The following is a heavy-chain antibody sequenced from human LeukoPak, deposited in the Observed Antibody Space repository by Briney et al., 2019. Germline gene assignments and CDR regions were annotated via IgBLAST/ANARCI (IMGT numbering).Heavy chain of an antibody. V-gene: IGHV1-69*13. Sequence: ASVKVSCKASGGTFSSYAISWVRQAPGQGLEWMGGIIPIFGTANYAQKFQGRVTITADESTSTAYMELSSLRSEDTAVYYCARDRPPYYYDSSGYRGDAFDIWGQGTMVTVSS. CDR3: ARDRPPYYYDSSGYRGDAFDI. CDR1: GGTFSSYA. J-gene: IGHJ3*02. CDR2: IIPIFGTA. D-gene: IGHD3-22*01.